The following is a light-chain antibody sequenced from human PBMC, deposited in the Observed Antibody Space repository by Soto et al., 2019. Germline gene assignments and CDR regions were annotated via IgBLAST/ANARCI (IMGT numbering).Light chain of an antibody. V-gene: IGKV1-6*01. J-gene: IGKJ1*01. Sequence: AIQMTQSPSSLSASVGDRVTITCRASQGIRNDLGWYQQKPGNAPKVLIYAASTLQSGVPSRFSGSGSGTDFTLTITSLRPEDFATYYCIQDYNYPRTFGQGTKVEIK. CDR2: AAS. CDR3: IQDYNYPRT. CDR1: QGIRND.